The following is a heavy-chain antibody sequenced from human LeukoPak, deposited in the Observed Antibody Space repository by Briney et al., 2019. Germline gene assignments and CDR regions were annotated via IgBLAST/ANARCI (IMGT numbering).Heavy chain of an antibody. D-gene: IGHD1-14*01. J-gene: IGHJ6*02. CDR2: MNPNSGNR. CDR3: ARVTHYYYGMDV. Sequence: ASVKVSCKASGYSFTSYDINWVRQATEQGLEWMGRMNPNSGNRGCAQKFQGRVTMTRNNSISTAYMELSSLSSEDTAVYYCARVTHYYYGMDVWGQGTTVIVSS. CDR1: GYSFTSYD. V-gene: IGHV1-8*01.